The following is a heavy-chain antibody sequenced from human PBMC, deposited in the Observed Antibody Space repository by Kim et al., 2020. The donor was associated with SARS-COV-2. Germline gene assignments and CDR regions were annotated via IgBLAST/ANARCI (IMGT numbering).Heavy chain of an antibody. CDR1: GGTFSSYA. D-gene: IGHD2-15*01. CDR2: IIPIFGTA. CDR3: AKTPQGYCSGGSCYERGP. J-gene: IGHJ5*02. Sequence: SVKVSCKASGGTFSSYAISWVRQAPGQGLEWMGGIIPIFGTANYAQKFQGRVTITADESTSTAYMELSSLRSEDTAVYYCAKTPQGYCSGGSCYERGPWGQGTLVTVSS. V-gene: IGHV1-69*13.